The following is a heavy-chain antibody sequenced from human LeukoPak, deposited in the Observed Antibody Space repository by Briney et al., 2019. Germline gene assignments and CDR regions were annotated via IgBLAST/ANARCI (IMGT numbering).Heavy chain of an antibody. Sequence: SGGSLRLSCSASGFIVSSDSMSWVRQAPGKGLEWVSAISGSGGSTYYADSVKGRFTISRDNSKNTLYLQMNSLRAEDTAVYYCAIPPLSGTGSSRPLAEMDIWGQGTTVTVSS. CDR3: AIPPLSGTGSSRPLAEMDI. CDR1: GFIVSSDS. D-gene: IGHD3-10*01. V-gene: IGHV3-23*01. J-gene: IGHJ6*02. CDR2: ISGSGGST.